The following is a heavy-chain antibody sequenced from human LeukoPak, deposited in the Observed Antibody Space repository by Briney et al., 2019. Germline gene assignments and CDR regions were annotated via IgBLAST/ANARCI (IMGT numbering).Heavy chain of an antibody. J-gene: IGHJ4*02. Sequence: SETLSLTCTVSGGSISSYYWSWIRQPAGKGLEWIGRIYTSGGTNYNPSLKSRVTMSVDTSKNQFSLKLSSVTAADTAVYYCARDGRVVGAGDYWGQGTLVTVSS. CDR2: IYTSGGT. V-gene: IGHV4-4*07. D-gene: IGHD1-26*01. CDR1: GGSISSYY. CDR3: ARDGRVVGAGDY.